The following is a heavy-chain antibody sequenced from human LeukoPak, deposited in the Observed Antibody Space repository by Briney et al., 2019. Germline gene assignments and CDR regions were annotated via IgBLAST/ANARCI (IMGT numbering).Heavy chain of an antibody. D-gene: IGHD3-3*01. CDR2: ISSSSSYI. Sequence: GGSLRLSCAASGFTFSSYSMNWVRQAPGKGLEWVSSISSSSSYIYYADSVKGRFTISRDNAKNSLYLQMNSLRAEDTAVYYCARVRYDFWSGPDAFDIWGQGTMVTVSS. CDR1: GFTFSSYS. V-gene: IGHV3-21*01. J-gene: IGHJ3*02. CDR3: ARVRYDFWSGPDAFDI.